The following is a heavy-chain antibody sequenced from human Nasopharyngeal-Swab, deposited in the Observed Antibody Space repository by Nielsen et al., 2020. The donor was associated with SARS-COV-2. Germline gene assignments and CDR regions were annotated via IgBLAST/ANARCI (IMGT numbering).Heavy chain of an antibody. J-gene: IGHJ4*02. Sequence: GGSLRLSCAASGFTFSRYTMHWVRQAPGKRLEWVAVISYDGSNKYYADSVKGRFTISRDISKNTLYLQMNSLRAEDTAVFYCASTPLDSSGYYYAFHYWGRGTLVTVSP. V-gene: IGHV3-30-3*01. CDR2: ISYDGSNK. CDR3: ASTPLDSSGYYYAFHY. CDR1: GFTFSRYT. D-gene: IGHD3-22*01.